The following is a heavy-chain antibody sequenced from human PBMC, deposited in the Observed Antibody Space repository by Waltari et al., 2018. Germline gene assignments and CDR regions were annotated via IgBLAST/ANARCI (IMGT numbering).Heavy chain of an antibody. V-gene: IGHV3-21*01. J-gene: IGHJ5*02. CDR1: GFTFSSYS. CDR2: ISSSSSYI. CDR3: ARLKGSGSYFGWFDP. D-gene: IGHD3-10*01. Sequence: EVQLVESGGGLVKPGGSLRLSCAASGFTFSSYSMNWVRQAPGKGLEWVSYISSSSSYIYYADSVKGRFTISRDNAKNSLYLQMNSLRAEDTAVYYCARLKGSGSYFGWFDPWGQGTLVTVSS.